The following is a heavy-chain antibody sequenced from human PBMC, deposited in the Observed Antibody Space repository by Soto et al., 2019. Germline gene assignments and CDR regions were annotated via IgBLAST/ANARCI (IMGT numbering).Heavy chain of an antibody. CDR2: ISGSGGST. Sequence: LRLSCAASGFTFSSYAMSWVRQAPGKGLEWVSAISGSGGSTYYADAVKGRFTIARDNSKNTLYLQMNSLRAEDTAVYYCAKAYGIAVAGSGFLAYWGQGTLVTAPQ. CDR3: AKAYGIAVAGSGFLAY. V-gene: IGHV3-23*01. J-gene: IGHJ4*02. CDR1: GFTFSSYA. D-gene: IGHD6-19*01.